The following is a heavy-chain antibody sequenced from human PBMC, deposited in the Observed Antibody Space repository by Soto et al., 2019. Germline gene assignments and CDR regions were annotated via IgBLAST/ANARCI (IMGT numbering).Heavy chain of an antibody. CDR2: ISGSGAGR. D-gene: IGHD3-22*01. J-gene: IGHJ4*02. CDR1: GVTFSSYA. V-gene: IGHV3-23*01. Sequence: GGSLRLSCSASGVTFSSYAIIWVRQAPGKGLEWVSAISGSGAGRFYEASVKGRFTIPRDNSKNTLYLEMNSLRAEDTAIYYCAKDQRTGVSGSPASYFDSWAQETLVTVSS. CDR3: AKDQRTGVSGSPASYFDS.